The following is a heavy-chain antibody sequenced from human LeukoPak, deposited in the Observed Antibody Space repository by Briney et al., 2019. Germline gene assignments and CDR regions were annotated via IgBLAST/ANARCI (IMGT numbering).Heavy chain of an antibody. CDR3: ARFYGDYPFYYYYYYGMDA. CDR1: GGSISSYY. V-gene: IGHV4-59*01. J-gene: IGHJ6*02. CDR2: IYYSGST. Sequence: PSETLSLTCTVSGGSISSYYWSWIRQPPGKGLEWIGYIYYSGSTNYNPSLKGRVTISVDTSKNQFSLKLSSVTAADTAVYYCARFYGDYPFYYYYYYGMDAWGQGTTVTVSS. D-gene: IGHD4-17*01.